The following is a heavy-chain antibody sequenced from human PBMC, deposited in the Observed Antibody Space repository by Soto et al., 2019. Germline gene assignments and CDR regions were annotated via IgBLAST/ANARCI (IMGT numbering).Heavy chain of an antibody. CDR2: ISYHGSNK. D-gene: IGHD3-10*01. CDR1: GFTFSSYG. V-gene: IGHV3-30*18. CDR3: AKDQTVRGVMTYGMDV. Sequence: LRLSCAASGFTFSSYGMDWVRQAPGEGLEWVAVISYHGSNKYYADSVKGRFTISRDNSKKMLFLEMNSLRPEDTAVYYCAKDQTVRGVMTYGMDVWGQGTTVTVSS. J-gene: IGHJ6*02.